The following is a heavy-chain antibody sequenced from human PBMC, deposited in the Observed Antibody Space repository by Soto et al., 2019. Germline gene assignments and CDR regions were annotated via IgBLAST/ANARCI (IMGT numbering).Heavy chain of an antibody. CDR2: ISSGSTNI. CDR3: ARDRNAAGSDY. Sequence: GSVRLSCAASGFTFSDFYMSWIRQAPGKGLEWISYISSGSTNIFYADSVKGRFTVSRDNAKNSVYLQMDSLRAEDTAVYYCARDRNAAGSDYWGQGTLVTVSS. CDR1: GFTFSDFY. D-gene: IGHD1-1*01. J-gene: IGHJ4*02. V-gene: IGHV3-11*01.